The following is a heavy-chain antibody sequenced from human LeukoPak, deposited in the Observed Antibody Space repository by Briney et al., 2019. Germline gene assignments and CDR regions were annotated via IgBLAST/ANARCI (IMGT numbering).Heavy chain of an antibody. J-gene: IGHJ5*02. CDR1: GGSISSSSYY. CDR3: ARGIVVVPAAKRPNWFDP. D-gene: IGHD2-2*01. Sequence: SETLSLTCTVSGGSISSSSYYWGWIRQPPGKGLEWIGSIYYSGSTYYNPSLKSRVTISVDTSKNQFSLKLSSVTAADTAVYYCARGIVVVPAAKRPNWFDPWGQGTLVTVLS. CDR2: IYYSGST. V-gene: IGHV4-39*01.